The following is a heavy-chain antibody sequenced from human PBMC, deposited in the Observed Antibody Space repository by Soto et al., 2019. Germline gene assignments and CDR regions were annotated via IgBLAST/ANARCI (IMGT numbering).Heavy chain of an antibody. CDR1: GYTFSGYS. Sequence: ASVKVSCKASGYTFSGYSITWLRQSPGQGLEWMGRISGYNGNTNYARTLRGRLTLTTDTSTSTAYMELRSLTSDDTAVYYCARDVFCGGAPACPDMDVWGQGTTVTVSS. CDR2: ISGYNGNT. D-gene: IGHD2-21*01. V-gene: IGHV1-18*04. CDR3: ARDVFCGGAPACPDMDV. J-gene: IGHJ6*02.